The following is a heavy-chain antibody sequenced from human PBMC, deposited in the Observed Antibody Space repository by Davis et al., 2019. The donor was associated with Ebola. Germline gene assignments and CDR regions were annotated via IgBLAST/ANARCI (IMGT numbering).Heavy chain of an antibody. J-gene: IGHJ3*02. D-gene: IGHD2-8*02. CDR3: VKTRSNWWNDALEI. V-gene: IGHV3-30*18. CDR2: ISPAGSDK. CDR1: GISFSNYG. Sequence: GGSLRLSCAASGISFSNYGTFWVRQAPGTVMEWVAVISPAGSDKNYADSGKGRFTISRDNSKNTLDLQMNSLRPEDTAVYYCVKTRSNWWNDALEIWCRGTMVIVSS.